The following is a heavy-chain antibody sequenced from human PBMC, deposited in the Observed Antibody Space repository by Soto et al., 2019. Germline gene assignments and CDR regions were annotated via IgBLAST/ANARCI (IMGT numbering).Heavy chain of an antibody. D-gene: IGHD3-10*01. J-gene: IGHJ6*02. CDR3: ARDKGDGSGSYYNVDYYGMDV. CDR2: IWYDGSNK. Sequence: GGSLRLSCAASGFTFSSYGMHWVRQAPGKGLEWVAVIWYDGSNKYYADSVKGRFTISRDNSKNTLYLQMNSLRAEDTAVYYCARDKGDGSGSYYNVDYYGMDVWGQGTTVTVS. CDR1: GFTFSSYG. V-gene: IGHV3-33*01.